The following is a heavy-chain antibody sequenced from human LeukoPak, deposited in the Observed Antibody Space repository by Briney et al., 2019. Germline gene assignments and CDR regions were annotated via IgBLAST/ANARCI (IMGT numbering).Heavy chain of an antibody. CDR2: INAGNGNT. J-gene: IGHJ6*04. Sequence: ASVKVSCKASGYTFTSYTVHWVRQAPGQRLEWMGWINAGNGNTKYSQDFQGRVTITRDTSASTAYMELSSLRSEDMVVYYCARESTWMQVSGKGTTVTVSS. V-gene: IGHV1-3*03. CDR1: GYTFTSYT. CDR3: ARESTWMQV. D-gene: IGHD5-12*01.